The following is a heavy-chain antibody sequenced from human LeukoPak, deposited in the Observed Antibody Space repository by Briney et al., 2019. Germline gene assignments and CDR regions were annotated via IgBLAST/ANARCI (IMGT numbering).Heavy chain of an antibody. D-gene: IGHD1-1*01. CDR3: ARSRTPFYYYGMHV. J-gene: IGHJ6*02. V-gene: IGHV1-2*02. CDR2: IDPNSGGT. Sequence: ASVKVSCKASGYIFTDYYIHWIRQAPGQGLEWMGWIDPNSGGTHHAPNFQGRATVTRDTSSSIVYMDLSRLRSADTAIYYCARSRTPFYYYGMHVWGLGTSVTVSS. CDR1: GYIFTDYY.